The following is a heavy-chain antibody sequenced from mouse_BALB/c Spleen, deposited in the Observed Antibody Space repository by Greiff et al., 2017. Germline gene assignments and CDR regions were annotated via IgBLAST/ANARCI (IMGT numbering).Heavy chain of an antibody. CDR2: INPSNGGT. V-gene: IGHV1S81*02. CDR3: TRGGGYYYYYAMDY. D-gene: IGHD2-3*01. J-gene: IGHJ4*01. CDR1: GYTFTSYY. Sequence: VQLQQSGAELVKPGASVKLSCKASGYTFTSYYMYWVKQRPGQGLEWIGEINPSNGGTNFNEKFKSKATLTVDKSSSTAYMQLSSLTSEDSAVYYGTRGGGYYYYYAMDYWGQGTSVTVSS.